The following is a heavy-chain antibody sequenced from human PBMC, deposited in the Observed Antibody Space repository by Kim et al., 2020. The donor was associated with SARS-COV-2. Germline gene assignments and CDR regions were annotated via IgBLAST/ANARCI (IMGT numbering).Heavy chain of an antibody. J-gene: IGHJ5*02. CDR1: GGSISSGGYY. V-gene: IGHV4-31*03. CDR2: IYYSGST. CDR3: ARVVVGATGWFGP. D-gene: IGHD2-15*01. Sequence: SETLSLTCTVSGGSISSGGYYWSWIRQHPGKGLEWIGYIYYSGSTYYNPSLKSRVTISVDTSKNQFSLKLSSVTAADTAGYYCARVVVGATGWFGPWGRGTLFTVSS.